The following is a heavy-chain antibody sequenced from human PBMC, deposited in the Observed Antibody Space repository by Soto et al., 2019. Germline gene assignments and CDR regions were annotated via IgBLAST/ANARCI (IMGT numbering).Heavy chain of an antibody. CDR1: GFTFSSYG. V-gene: IGHV3-30*18. Sequence: GGSLRLSCAASGFTFSSYGMHWVRQAPGKGLEWVAVISYDGSNKYYADSVKGRFTISRDNSKNTLYLQMNSLRAEDTAVYYCAKGGGGYPYFDYWGQGTLVTVSS. CDR3: AKGGGGYPYFDY. CDR2: ISYDGSNK. J-gene: IGHJ4*02. D-gene: IGHD3-22*01.